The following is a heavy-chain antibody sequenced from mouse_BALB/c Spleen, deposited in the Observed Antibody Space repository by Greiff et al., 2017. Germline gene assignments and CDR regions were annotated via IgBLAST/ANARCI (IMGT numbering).Heavy chain of an antibody. Sequence: EVKLVESGGGLVQPGGSLKLSCAASGFTFSSYGMSWVRQTPDKRLELVATINSNGGSTYYPDSVKGRFTISRDNAKNTLYLQMSSLKSEDTAMYYCARAYYRYDDGDYYAMDYWGQGTSVTVSS. V-gene: IGHV5-6-3*01. J-gene: IGHJ4*01. CDR2: INSNGGST. D-gene: IGHD2-14*01. CDR1: GFTFSSYG. CDR3: ARAYYRYDDGDYYAMDY.